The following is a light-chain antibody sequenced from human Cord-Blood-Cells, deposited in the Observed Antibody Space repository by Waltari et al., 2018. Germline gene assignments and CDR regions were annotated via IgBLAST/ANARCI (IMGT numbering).Light chain of an antibody. V-gene: IGLV2-23*01. CDR3: CSYAGSSTVV. CDR1: SSDVGSYNL. CDR2: EGS. J-gene: IGLJ2*01. Sequence: QSALTQPASVAGSPGQSIHISCPGTSSDVGSYNLVSWDQQHPGKAPKLMIYEGSKRPSGVSNRFSGSKSGNTASLTISGLQAEDEADYYCCSYAGSSTVVFGGGTKLTVL.